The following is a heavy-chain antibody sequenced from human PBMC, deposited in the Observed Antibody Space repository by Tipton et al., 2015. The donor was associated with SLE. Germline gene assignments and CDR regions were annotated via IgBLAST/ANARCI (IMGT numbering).Heavy chain of an antibody. CDR3: ARDKLGSSSPGRNGMDV. J-gene: IGHJ6*02. CDR1: GFTFSSYG. Sequence: SLRLSCAASGFTFSSYGMHWVRQAPGKGLEWVAFIRYDGSNKYYADSVKGRFTISRDNAKNSLYLQMNSLRAEDTALYYCARDKLGSSSPGRNGMDVWGQGTTVTVSS. D-gene: IGHD6-6*01. V-gene: IGHV3-30*02. CDR2: IRYDGSNK.